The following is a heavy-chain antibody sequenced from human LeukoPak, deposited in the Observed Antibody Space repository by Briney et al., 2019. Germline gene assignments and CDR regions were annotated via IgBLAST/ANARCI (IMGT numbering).Heavy chain of an antibody. CDR1: GFTFSSYE. Sequence: GGSLRLSCAASGFTFSSYEMNWVRQAPGKGLEWVSYISSSGSTIYYADSVKGRFTISRDNSKNTLYLQMNSLRAEDTAVYYCAKGRYYYDSSGYSEYYFDYWGQGTLVTVSS. CDR2: ISSSGSTI. V-gene: IGHV3-48*03. CDR3: AKGRYYYDSSGYSEYYFDY. D-gene: IGHD3-22*01. J-gene: IGHJ4*02.